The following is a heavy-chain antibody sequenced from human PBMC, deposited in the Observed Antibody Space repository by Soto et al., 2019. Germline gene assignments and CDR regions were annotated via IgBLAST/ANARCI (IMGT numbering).Heavy chain of an antibody. Sequence: ASVKVSGKTSGYTFSNYGITWVRQAPGQPLEWLGWISLYSDGTNYAQKFQGRVSMTTDTSTTTAYMELRSLRSDDTAVYYWARVVPGAEAWFGPWGQGSLVAVYS. CDR1: GYTFSNYG. CDR2: ISLYSDGT. J-gene: IGHJ5*02. V-gene: IGHV1-18*01. CDR3: ARVVPGAEAWFGP. D-gene: IGHD2-2*01.